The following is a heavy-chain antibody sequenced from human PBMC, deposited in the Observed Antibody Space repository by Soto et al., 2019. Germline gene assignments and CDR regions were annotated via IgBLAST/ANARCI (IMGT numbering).Heavy chain of an antibody. J-gene: IGHJ4*02. CDR2: IYYRGNA. Sequence: SETLSLTCSVSDDSINSDKYYWGWIRQPPGKGLEWIGSIYYRGNAYYNPSLQTRVTISLDKSKSQFSLKLNSVTAADSAVYYCARTILEWPRPPDYWSQGTLVTVSS. V-gene: IGHV4-39*01. CDR1: DDSINSDKYY. D-gene: IGHD3-3*01. CDR3: ARTILEWPRPPDY.